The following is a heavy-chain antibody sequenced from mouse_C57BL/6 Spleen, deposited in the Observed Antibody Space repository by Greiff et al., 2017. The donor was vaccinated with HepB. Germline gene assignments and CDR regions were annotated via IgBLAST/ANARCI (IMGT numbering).Heavy chain of an antibody. J-gene: IGHJ4*01. CDR2: IDPSDSYT. Sequence: VQLQQPGAELVMPGASVKLSCKASGYTFTSYWMHWVKQRPGQGLEWIGVIDPSDSYTNYNQKFKGKSTLTVDKSSSTAYMQLSSLTSEDSAVYYCARGHYSNYDAMDYWGQGTSVTVSS. V-gene: IGHV1-69*01. CDR1: GYTFTSYW. CDR3: ARGHYSNYDAMDY. D-gene: IGHD2-5*01.